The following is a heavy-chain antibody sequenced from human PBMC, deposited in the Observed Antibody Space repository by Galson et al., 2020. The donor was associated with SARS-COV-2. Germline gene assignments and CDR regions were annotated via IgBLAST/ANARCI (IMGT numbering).Heavy chain of an antibody. Sequence: SETLSLTCTVSGASISDEDYYWSWIRQTPGKGLEWIGCIYHSGSAYHNPSLKSRLYLSIDRPKNEFSLSLTSVSAEDTAVYYCVRHAKTQWNRLDPWGPGTLVVVSS. J-gene: IGHJ5*02. D-gene: IGHD1-1*01. CDR3: VRHAKTQWNRLDP. CDR2: IYHSGSA. CDR1: GASISDEDYY. V-gene: IGHV4-30-4*01.